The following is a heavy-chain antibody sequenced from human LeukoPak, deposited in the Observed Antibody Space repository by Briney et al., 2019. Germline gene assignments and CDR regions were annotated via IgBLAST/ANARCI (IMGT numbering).Heavy chain of an antibody. CDR2: ISCSSSTYI. J-gene: IGHJ5*02. Sequence: GGSLRLSCAASGFTFSSYTMNWVRQAPGKGLEWISSISCSSSTYIYYSDSVQGRFTISRDNAKNSLSLRMNSLRAEDTAVYYCARSVTAANWFDPWGQGTLVTVSS. CDR3: ARSVTAANWFDP. D-gene: IGHD2-21*02. V-gene: IGHV3-21*01. CDR1: GFTFSSYT.